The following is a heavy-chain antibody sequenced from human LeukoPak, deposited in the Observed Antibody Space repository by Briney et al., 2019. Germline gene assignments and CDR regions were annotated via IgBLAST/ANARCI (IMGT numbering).Heavy chain of an antibody. D-gene: IGHD4-23*01. CDR1: GDSITSYY. Sequence: SETLSLTCTVSGDSITSYYWSWIRQPPGKGLEWIGYMYYSGSTNYNPSLKSRVTISVDTSKNQFSLKLSSVTAADTAVYYCARGLSEGDYGGERGPHYYYYYMDVWGKGTTVTVSS. CDR2: MYYSGST. V-gene: IGHV4-59*01. J-gene: IGHJ6*03. CDR3: ARGLSEGDYGGERGPHYYYYYMDV.